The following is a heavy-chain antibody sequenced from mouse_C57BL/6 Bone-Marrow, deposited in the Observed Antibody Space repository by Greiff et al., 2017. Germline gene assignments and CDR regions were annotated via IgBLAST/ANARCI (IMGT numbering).Heavy chain of an antibody. V-gene: IGHV1-53*01. J-gene: IGHJ2*01. CDR3: ARDYYGSSYPYYFDY. CDR1: GYTFTSYW. Sequence: VQLQQPGTELVKPGASVKLSCKASGYTFTSYWMHWVKQRPGQGLEWIGNINPGNGGTNYNEKFKSKATLTVDKSSSTAYMQLSSLTSEDAAVYYCARDYYGSSYPYYFDYWGQGTTLTVSS. D-gene: IGHD1-1*01. CDR2: INPGNGGT.